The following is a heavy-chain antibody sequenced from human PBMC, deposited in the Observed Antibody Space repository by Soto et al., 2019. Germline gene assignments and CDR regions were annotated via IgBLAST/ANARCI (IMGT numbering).Heavy chain of an antibody. D-gene: IGHD3-9*01. Sequence: SETLSLTCTVPGGSISSYYWSWIRQPPGKGLEWIGYIYYSGNTNYNPSLKSRVTISVDTSKNQFSLKLSSVTAADTAVYYCARVLRERSGFTGSLDYYYYYYMDVWGKGTTVTVSS. CDR1: GGSISSYY. CDR2: IYYSGNT. J-gene: IGHJ6*03. CDR3: ARVLRERSGFTGSLDYYYYYYMDV. V-gene: IGHV4-59*08.